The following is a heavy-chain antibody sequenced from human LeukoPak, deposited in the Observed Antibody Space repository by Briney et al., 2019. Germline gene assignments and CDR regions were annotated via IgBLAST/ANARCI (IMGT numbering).Heavy chain of an antibody. CDR2: IIPIFGTA. V-gene: IGHV1-69*01. CDR1: GGTFSSYA. Sequence: ASVKVSCKASGGTFSSYAISWVRQAPGQGLEWMGGIIPIFGTANYAQKFQGRVTITADESTSTAYMELSSLRSEDTAVYYCAADFGDFWSGYFDYWGQGTLVTVSS. D-gene: IGHD3-3*01. CDR3: AADFGDFWSGYFDY. J-gene: IGHJ4*02.